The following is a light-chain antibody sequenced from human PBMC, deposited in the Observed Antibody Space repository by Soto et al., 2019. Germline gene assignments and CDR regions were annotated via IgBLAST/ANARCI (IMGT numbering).Light chain of an antibody. CDR2: DGS. CDR1: RSVAGY. J-gene: IGKJ1*01. Sequence: EIVLTQSPATLSLSPGERATLSCRASRSVAGYLAWYQQRPGQAPRLLMYDGSNRATGIPARFSGSGSGTDFNLTISRLEPEDFGIYYCQQYGTSPRTFGQGTKVEIK. CDR3: QQYGTSPRT. V-gene: IGKV3-11*01.